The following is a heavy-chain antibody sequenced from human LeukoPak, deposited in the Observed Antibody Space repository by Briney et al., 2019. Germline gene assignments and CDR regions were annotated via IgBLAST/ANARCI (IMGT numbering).Heavy chain of an antibody. CDR2: IKQDGSEK. CDR3: ARDGTTVTTGNAFDI. J-gene: IGHJ3*02. D-gene: IGHD4-17*01. Sequence: GGSLRLSCAASGFTFSSYWMSWVRQAPGKGLEWVANIKQDGSEKYYVDSVKGRFTISRDNAKNSLYLQMNSLRAGDTAVYYCARDGTTVTTGNAFDIWGQGTMVTVSS. V-gene: IGHV3-7*03. CDR1: GFTFSSYW.